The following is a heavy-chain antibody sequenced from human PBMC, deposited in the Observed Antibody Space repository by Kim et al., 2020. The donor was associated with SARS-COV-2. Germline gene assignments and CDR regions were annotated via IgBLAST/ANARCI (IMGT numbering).Heavy chain of an antibody. Sequence: KSRVTISVDTSKNQFSLKLSSVTAADTAVYYCARRSDTMVRGVKAGAFDIWGQGTMVTVSS. V-gene: IGHV4-59*08. J-gene: IGHJ3*02. CDR3: ARRSDTMVRGVKAGAFDI. D-gene: IGHD3-10*01.